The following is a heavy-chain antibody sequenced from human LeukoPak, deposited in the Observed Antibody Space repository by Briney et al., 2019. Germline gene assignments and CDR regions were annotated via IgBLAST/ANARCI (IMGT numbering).Heavy chain of an antibody. D-gene: IGHD1/OR15-1a*01. J-gene: IGHJ2*01. CDR2: IYHTGGT. CDR1: GGSVSSGTYY. V-gene: IGHV4-61*01. CDR3: ARQNREQPDL. Sequence: SETLSLTCTVSGGSVSSGTYYWNWIRQPPGKGLEWIGYIYHTGGTNYNPSLKSRATISVDTSKNQFSLKLSSVTAADTAVYFCARQNREQPDLWGRGTLVIVSS.